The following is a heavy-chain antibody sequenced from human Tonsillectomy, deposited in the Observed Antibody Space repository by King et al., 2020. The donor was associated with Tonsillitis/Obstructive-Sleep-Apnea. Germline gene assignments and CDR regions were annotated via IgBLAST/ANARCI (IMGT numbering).Heavy chain of an antibody. V-gene: IGHV3-11*05. CDR1: GFTFSDNY. CDR2: ISRSSSYT. D-gene: IGHD1-20*01. CDR3: ARVTGTTGVPDYYYMYV. Sequence: QLVQSGGGLVKPGGSLRLSCAASGFTFSDNYMSWIRQAPGKGLEWSSYISRSSSYTNYADSVKGRFTIARDNAKNSLYLQMNGLRAEDTAGYYCARVTGTTGVPDYYYMYVCGKGTTFTVSS. J-gene: IGHJ6*03.